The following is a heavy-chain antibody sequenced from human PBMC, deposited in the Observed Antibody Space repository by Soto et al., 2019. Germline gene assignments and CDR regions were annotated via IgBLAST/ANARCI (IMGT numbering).Heavy chain of an antibody. J-gene: IGHJ4*02. V-gene: IGHV3-53*04. Sequence: GGSLRLSCAASGFTVSSNYMSWVRQAPGKGLEWVSVIYSGGSTYYADSVKGRFTISRHNSKNTLYLQMNSLRAEDTAVYYCASADYYYGSGSYYYWGQGTLVTVSS. D-gene: IGHD3-10*01. CDR2: IYSGGST. CDR1: GFTVSSNY. CDR3: ASADYYYGSGSYYY.